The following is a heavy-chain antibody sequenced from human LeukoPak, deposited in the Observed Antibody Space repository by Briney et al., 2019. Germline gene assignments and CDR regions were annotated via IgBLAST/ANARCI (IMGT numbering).Heavy chain of an antibody. V-gene: IGHV3-64*01. Sequence: GGSLRLSCAASGFTFSSYAMNWVRQAPGKGLEYVSAISSNGGSTYYANSVKGRFTISRDNSKNTLYLQMGSLRAEDMAVYYCARGEEVLGYCSSTSCYAFDYWGQGTLVTVSS. CDR2: ISSNGGST. CDR1: GFTFSSYA. CDR3: ARGEEVLGYCSSTSCYAFDY. J-gene: IGHJ4*02. D-gene: IGHD2-2*01.